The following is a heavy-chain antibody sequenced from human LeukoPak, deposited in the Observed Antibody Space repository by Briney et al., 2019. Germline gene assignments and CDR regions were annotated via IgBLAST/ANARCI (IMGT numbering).Heavy chain of an antibody. CDR1: GYTLTGLS. V-gene: IGHV1-24*01. CDR2: FNPENDKT. J-gene: IGHJ5*02. Sequence: ASVKVSCKISGYTLTGLSMYWVRQAPGKGLEWMGTFNPENDKTIYAQKFQGRVTMTEDTSTDTAYMDLSSLRPEDTAVYYCARGMRWFDPWGQGTLVTVSS. CDR3: ARGMRWFDP.